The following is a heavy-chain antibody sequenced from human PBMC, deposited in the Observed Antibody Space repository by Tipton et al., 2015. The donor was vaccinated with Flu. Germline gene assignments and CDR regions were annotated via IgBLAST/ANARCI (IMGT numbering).Heavy chain of an antibody. J-gene: IGHJ4*02. CDR3: AKDRDGFSSGWYYFDY. D-gene: IGHD6-19*01. V-gene: IGHV3-23*01. CDR2: ITGSGGST. CDR1: GFTFSSYA. Sequence: SLRLSCAASGFTFSSYAMNWVRQAPGKGLEWVSGITGSGGSTYYADSVKGRFTISRDNSKNTLYLQMNSLRAEDTAVYYCAKDRDGFSSGWYYFDYWGQGTLVPVSS.